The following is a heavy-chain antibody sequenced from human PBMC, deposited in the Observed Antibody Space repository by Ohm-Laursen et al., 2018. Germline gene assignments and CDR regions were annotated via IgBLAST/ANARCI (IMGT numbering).Heavy chain of an antibody. V-gene: IGHV4-34*01. CDR3: ARGEGNYDFYY. CDR2: INHSGST. D-gene: IGHD3-3*01. Sequence: GTLSLTCAVYGGSFSGYYWSWIRQPPGKGLEWIGEINHSGSTNYNPSLKSRVTISVDTSKNQFSLKMSSVTAADTAVYYWARGEGNYDFYYWGQGTLVTVSS. CDR1: GGSFSGYY. J-gene: IGHJ4*02.